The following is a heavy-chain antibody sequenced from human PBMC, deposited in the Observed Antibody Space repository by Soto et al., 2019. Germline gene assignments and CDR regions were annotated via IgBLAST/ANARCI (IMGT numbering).Heavy chain of an antibody. J-gene: IGHJ4*02. CDR1: GGSISSSNW. CDR2: IYHSGST. D-gene: IGHD2-2*01. V-gene: IGHV4-4*02. Sequence: SETLSLTCAVSGGSISSSNWWSWVRQPPGKGLEWIGEIYHSGSTNYNPSLKSRVTISVDKSKNQFSLKLSSVTAADTAVYYCARARPDVVVPAAYDYWGQGTLVTVSS. CDR3: ARARPDVVVPAAYDY.